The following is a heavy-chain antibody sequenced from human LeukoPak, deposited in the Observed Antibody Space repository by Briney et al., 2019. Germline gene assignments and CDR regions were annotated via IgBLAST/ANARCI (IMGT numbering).Heavy chain of an antibody. D-gene: IGHD2-21*02. J-gene: IGHJ5*02. V-gene: IGHV4-34*01. CDR1: GGAFNGNY. CDR3: ARGGHIVVVTAGLDP. Sequence: SETLSLTCAVSGGAFNGNYWNWIRQPPGKGLEWIGEINHSGSTNYNPSLKSRVTISVDTSKNQFSLKLSSVTAADTAVYYCARGGHIVVVTAGLDPWGQGTLVTVSS. CDR2: INHSGST.